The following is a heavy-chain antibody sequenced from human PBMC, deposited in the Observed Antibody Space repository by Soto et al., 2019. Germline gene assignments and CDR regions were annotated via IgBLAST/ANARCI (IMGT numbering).Heavy chain of an antibody. CDR1: GYTFTGDY. J-gene: IGHJ4*02. V-gene: IGHV1-2*04. CDR3: ARDHGDIAVAGTFDY. CDR2: INPNSGGT. Sequence: ASVKVSCKASGYTFTGDYMHWVRQAPGQGLEWMGWINPNSGGTNYAQKFQGWVTMTRDTSISTAYMELSRLRSDDTAVYYCARDHGDIAVAGTFDYWGQGTLVTVSS. D-gene: IGHD6-19*01.